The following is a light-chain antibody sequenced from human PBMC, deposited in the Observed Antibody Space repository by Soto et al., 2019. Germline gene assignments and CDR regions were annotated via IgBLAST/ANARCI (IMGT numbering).Light chain of an antibody. V-gene: IGKV3-20*01. CDR3: HQYGSSSIA. J-gene: IGKJ5*01. CDR2: GAS. CDR1: QSVTKNY. Sequence: EIVLTQSPGTLSLSPGERATLSCRASQSVTKNYLAWYKQKPSQAPRLLNYGASSRATGIPDRSSGCGSGTGFTLTISRLVPEDFAVDHCHQYGSSSIALGKGTRLEIK.